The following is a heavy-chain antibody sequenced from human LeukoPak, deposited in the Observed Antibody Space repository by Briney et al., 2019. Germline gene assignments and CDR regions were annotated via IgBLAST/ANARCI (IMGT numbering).Heavy chain of an antibody. CDR3: AKDTYYYGSGSYSPDGY. Sequence: GGSLRLSCAASGFTFSSYAMSWVRQAPGKGLEWVSAISGSGGSTYYADSVKGRFTISRDNSKNTLYLQMNSLRAEDTAVYYCAKDTYYYGSGSYSPDGYWGQGTLVTVSS. J-gene: IGHJ4*02. D-gene: IGHD3-10*01. V-gene: IGHV3-23*01. CDR2: ISGSGGST. CDR1: GFTFSSYA.